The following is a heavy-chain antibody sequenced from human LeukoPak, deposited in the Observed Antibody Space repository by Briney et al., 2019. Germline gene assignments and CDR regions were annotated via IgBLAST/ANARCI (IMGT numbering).Heavy chain of an antibody. CDR2: ISSSGSTI. Sequence: GGSLRLSCAASGFTFSSYEMNWVRQAPGKGLEWVSYISSSGSTIYYADSVKGRFTISRDNAKNSLYLQMNSLRAEDTAVYYCARASLERNFDLWGRGTLVTVSS. CDR1: GFTFSSYE. CDR3: ARASLERNFDL. J-gene: IGHJ2*01. V-gene: IGHV3-48*03.